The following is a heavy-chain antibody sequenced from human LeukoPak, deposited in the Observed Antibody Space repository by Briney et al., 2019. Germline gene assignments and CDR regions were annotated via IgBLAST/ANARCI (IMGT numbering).Heavy chain of an antibody. CDR1: GYTFTSYY. V-gene: IGHV1-46*01. Sequence: ASVKVSCKASGYTFTSYYMHWVRQAPGQGLEWMGIINPSGGSTSYAQKFQGRVTMTRDTSTSTVYMELSSLRSEDTAVYYCARAPDLGDTAMADDAFDIWGQGTMVTVSS. J-gene: IGHJ3*02. CDR3: ARAPDLGDTAMADDAFDI. D-gene: IGHD5-18*01. CDR2: INPSGGST.